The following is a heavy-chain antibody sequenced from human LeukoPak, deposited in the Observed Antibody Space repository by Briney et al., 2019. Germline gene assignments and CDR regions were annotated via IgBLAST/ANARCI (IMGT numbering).Heavy chain of an antibody. Sequence: ASVKVSCKASGGTFSSYAISWVRQAPGQGLEWMGNIIPIFGTANYAQKFQGRVTITTDESTSTAYMELSSLRSEDTAVYYCASSKWGVWGAKPYNWFDPWGQGTLVTASS. CDR3: ASSKWGVWGAKPYNWFDP. CDR1: GGTFSSYA. J-gene: IGHJ5*02. D-gene: IGHD3-10*01. CDR2: IIPIFGTA. V-gene: IGHV1-69*05.